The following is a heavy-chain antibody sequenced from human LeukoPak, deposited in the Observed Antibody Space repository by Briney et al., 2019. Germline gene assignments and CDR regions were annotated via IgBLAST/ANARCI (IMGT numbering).Heavy chain of an antibody. CDR3: APMLHYGDFDY. D-gene: IGHD4-17*01. J-gene: IGHJ4*02. CDR2: INPNSGGT. V-gene: IGHV1-2*06. Sequence: GASVKVSCKASGYTFTGYYMHWVRQAPGQGLEWMGRINPNSGGTNYAQKFQGRVTMTRDTPISTAYMELSRLRSDDTAVYYCAPMLHYGDFDYWGQGTLVTVSS. CDR1: GYTFTGYY.